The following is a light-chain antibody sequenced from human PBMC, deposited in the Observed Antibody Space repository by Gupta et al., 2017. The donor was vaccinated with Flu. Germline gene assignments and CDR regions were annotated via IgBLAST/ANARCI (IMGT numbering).Light chain of an antibody. CDR1: NLRTKY. CDR3: QTGDSGDTWV. V-gene: IGLV3-1*01. J-gene: IGLJ1*01. Sequence: YDLTQPPSVSDLPGQAAPITCSDVNLRTKYISWYRQKAGQSPTLVIYKDPNRPLGTPERFSASNSGDTATLTISGTQAVDEAVYFCQTGDSGDTWVFGPGTEVTV. CDR2: KDP.